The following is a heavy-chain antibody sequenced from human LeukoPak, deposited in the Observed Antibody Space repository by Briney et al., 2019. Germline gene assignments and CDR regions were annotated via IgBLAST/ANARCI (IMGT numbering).Heavy chain of an antibody. CDR2: IYYSGST. Sequence: SETLSLTCTVSGGSISSYYWTWIRQSPGKGLEWIAYIYYSGSTNYNPSLKSRVTISVDTSKNQFSLKLSSVTAADTAVYYCAREGPLLRYLEGWGQGTLVTVSS. D-gene: IGHD3-9*01. V-gene: IGHV4-59*01. J-gene: IGHJ4*02. CDR3: AREGPLLRYLEG. CDR1: GGSISSYY.